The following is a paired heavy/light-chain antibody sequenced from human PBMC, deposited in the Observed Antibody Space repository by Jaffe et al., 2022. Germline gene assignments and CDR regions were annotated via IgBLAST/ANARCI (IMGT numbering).Light chain of an antibody. CDR2: SNN. CDR1: SSNIGSNT. V-gene: IGLV1-44*01. J-gene: IGLJ2*01. Sequence: QSILTQPPSASGTPGQRVTISCSGSSSNIGSNTVNWYQQLPGTAPKLLIYSNNQRPSGVPDRFSGSKSGTSASLAISGLQSEDEADYYCAAWDDSLNGYVVFGGGTKLTVL. CDR3: AAWDDSLNGYVV.
Heavy chain of an antibody. J-gene: IGHJ4*02. D-gene: IGHD3-22*01. Sequence: EVQLVESGGGLVQPGRSLRLSCAASGFTFSSYEMNWVRQAPGKGLEWVSYISSTGSTIYYADSVKGRFTISRDNAKNSLYLQMNSLRAEDTAVYYCARGVTYYYDSSGPHFDYWGQGTLVTVSS. CDR2: ISSTGSTI. CDR1: GFTFSSYE. V-gene: IGHV3-48*03. CDR3: ARGVTYYYDSSGPHFDY.